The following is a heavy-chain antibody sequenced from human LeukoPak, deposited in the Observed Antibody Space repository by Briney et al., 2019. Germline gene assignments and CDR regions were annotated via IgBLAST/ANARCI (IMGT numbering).Heavy chain of an antibody. Sequence: ASVKVSCKASGYTFTSYYMHWVRQAPGQGLEWMGIINPSGGSTSYAQKFQGRVTMTRDMSTSTAYMELSRLRSDDTAVYYCAREGVYYDSSGYYRDNWFDPWGQGTLVTVSS. CDR1: GYTFTSYY. J-gene: IGHJ5*02. CDR3: AREGVYYDSSGYYRDNWFDP. V-gene: IGHV1-46*01. D-gene: IGHD3-22*01. CDR2: INPSGGST.